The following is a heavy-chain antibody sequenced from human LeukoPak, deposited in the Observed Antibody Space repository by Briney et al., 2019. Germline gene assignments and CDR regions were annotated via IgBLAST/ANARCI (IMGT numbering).Heavy chain of an antibody. CDR1: GFTFSSYW. CDR2: IKQDGSEK. J-gene: IGHJ4*02. Sequence: PGGSLRLSCAASGFTFSSYWMSWVRQAPGKGPEWVANIKQDGSEKYYVDSVKGRFTISRDNAKNSLYLQMNSLRAEDTAVYYCARVRVYDSGTYLDYWGQGTLVTVSS. CDR3: ARVRVYDSGTYLDY. V-gene: IGHV3-7*01. D-gene: IGHD3-10*01.